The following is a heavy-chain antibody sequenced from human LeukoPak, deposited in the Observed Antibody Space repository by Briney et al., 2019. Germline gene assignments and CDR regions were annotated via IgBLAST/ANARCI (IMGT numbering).Heavy chain of an antibody. CDR1: GGTFSSYA. CDR3: ARVSLGSYGSQHYYYYGMDV. J-gene: IGHJ6*02. Sequence: SVKVSCKASGGTFSSYAISWVRQAPGQGLEWMGGIIPIFGTANYAQKFQGRVTITADESTSTAYMELSSLRSEDTAVYYCARVSLGSYGSQHYYYYGMDVWGQGITVTVSS. V-gene: IGHV1-69*13. CDR2: IIPIFGTA. D-gene: IGHD1-26*01.